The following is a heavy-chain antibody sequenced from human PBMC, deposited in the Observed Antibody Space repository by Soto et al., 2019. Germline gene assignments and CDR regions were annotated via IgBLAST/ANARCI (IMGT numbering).Heavy chain of an antibody. Sequence: QVQLQESGPGLVKPSHTLSLPCTVSGGSISSGGYYWSSIRQHPGKGLEWIGYIYYSGSTYYNSFLKSRGTIFVATSKNQFSLKLSSVTAADTAVYYCVRVPDYWGQGTLVTVSS. V-gene: IGHV4-31*03. CDR3: VRVPDY. J-gene: IGHJ4*02. CDR2: IYYSGST. CDR1: GGSISSGGYY.